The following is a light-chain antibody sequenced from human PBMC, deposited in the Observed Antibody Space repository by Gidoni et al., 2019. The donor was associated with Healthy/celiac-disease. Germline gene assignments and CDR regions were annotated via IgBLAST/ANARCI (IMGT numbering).Light chain of an antibody. V-gene: IGKV1-39*01. CDR3: QQSYSTPWT. J-gene: IGKJ1*01. CDR1: QSISTH. Sequence: DIQMTQSPSSLSAFVGDRVTIACRASQSISTHLNWYQQKPGKAPKLLIDAASSLQRGVPSRFSGSGSGTDFILTISSLQPEDFATYYCQQSYSTPWTFGQGTKVEIK. CDR2: AAS.